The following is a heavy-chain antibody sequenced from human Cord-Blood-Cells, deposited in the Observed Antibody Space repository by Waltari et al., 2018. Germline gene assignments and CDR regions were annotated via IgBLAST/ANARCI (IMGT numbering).Heavy chain of an antibody. CDR1: GGTFSSYA. J-gene: IGHJ6*02. D-gene: IGHD6-6*01. V-gene: IGHV1-69*01. CDR2: IIPIFGTA. CDR3: ARMQLVPLYYYYYGMDV. Sequence: QVQLVQSGAEVKKPGSSVKVSCKASGGTFSSYATSWLRQAPGQGLEWMGGIIPIFGTANDAQKFQGRVTITADESTSTAYMELSSLRSEDTAVYYCARMQLVPLYYYYYGMDVWGQGTTVTVSS.